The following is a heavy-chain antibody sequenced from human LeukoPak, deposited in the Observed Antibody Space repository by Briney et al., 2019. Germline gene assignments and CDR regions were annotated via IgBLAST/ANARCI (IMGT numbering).Heavy chain of an antibody. J-gene: IGHJ3*02. D-gene: IGHD3-10*01. CDR3: AKSNGYGLVDI. CDR2: IFYSGGT. V-gene: IGHV4-59*04. Sequence: SETLSLTCTVSGGSLSSYYWGWLRQTPGKGLEWIGNIFYSGGTYYSPSLTSRATISLDTSRNQFSPKLNSVTAADTAVYYCAKSNGYGLVDIWGQGTMVTVSS. CDR1: GGSLSSYY.